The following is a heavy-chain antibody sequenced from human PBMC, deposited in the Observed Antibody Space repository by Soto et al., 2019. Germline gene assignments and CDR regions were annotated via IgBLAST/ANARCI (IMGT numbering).Heavy chain of an antibody. CDR1: GYTFTSYG. D-gene: IGHD6-13*01. J-gene: IGHJ4*02. V-gene: IGHV1-18*01. CDR2: ISAYNGNT. Sequence: ASVKVSCKASGYTFTSYGISWVRQAPGQGLEWMGWISAYNGNTNYAQTLQGRVTMTTDTSTSTAYMELRSLRSDDTAVYYCARDGDIAAAGILGYWGQGTLVTVSS. CDR3: ARDGDIAAAGILGY.